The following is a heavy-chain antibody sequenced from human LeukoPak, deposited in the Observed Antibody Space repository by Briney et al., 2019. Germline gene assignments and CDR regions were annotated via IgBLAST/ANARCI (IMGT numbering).Heavy chain of an antibody. CDR3: GRSYHDDAWAAFDI. D-gene: IGHD3-16*01. CDR1: DYSISSGYY. V-gene: IGHV4-38-2*02. Sequence: PSETLSLTCNVSDYSISSGYYWGWIRQTPGKGLEGFGSIYHNGVTFYNPSLRSRLSISLDTSKNQFSLRLSSVTAADTAVYYCGRSYHDDAWAAFDIWGQGTVVTVSS. J-gene: IGHJ3*02. CDR2: IYHNGVT.